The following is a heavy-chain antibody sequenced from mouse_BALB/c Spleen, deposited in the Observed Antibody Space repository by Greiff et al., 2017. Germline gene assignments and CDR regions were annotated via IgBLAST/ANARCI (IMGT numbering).Heavy chain of an antibody. CDR1: GFSLTSYG. CDR3: ARNGAPYYGSISYFSYYYAMDY. CDR2: IWSGGST. D-gene: IGHD1-1*01. Sequence: VKLQESGPGLVQPSQSLSITCTVSGFSLTSYGVHWVRQSPGKGLEWLGVIWSGGSTDYNAAFISRLSISKDNSKSQVFFKMNSLQANDTAIYYCARNGAPYYGSISYFSYYYAMDYWGQGTSVTVSS. J-gene: IGHJ4*01. V-gene: IGHV2-2*02.